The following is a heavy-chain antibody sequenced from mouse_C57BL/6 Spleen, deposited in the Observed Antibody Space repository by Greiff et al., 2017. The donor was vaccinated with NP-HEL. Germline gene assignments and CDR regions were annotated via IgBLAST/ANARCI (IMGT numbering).Heavy chain of an antibody. D-gene: IGHD1-1*01. CDR1: GYTFTDYE. Sequence: VQLQQSGAELVRPGASVTLSCQASGYTFTDYEMHWVKQTPVHGLEWIGAIDPETGGTAYNQKFKGKAILTADKSSSTAYMELRSLTSEDSAVYYCTRGVTTVVATKGFAYWGQGTLVTVSA. CDR2: IDPETGGT. CDR3: TRGVTTVVATKGFAY. V-gene: IGHV1-15*01. J-gene: IGHJ3*01.